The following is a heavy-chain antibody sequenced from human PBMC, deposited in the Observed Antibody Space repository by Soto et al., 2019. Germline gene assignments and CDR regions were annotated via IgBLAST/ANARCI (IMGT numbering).Heavy chain of an antibody. D-gene: IGHD3-22*01. J-gene: IGHJ5*02. V-gene: IGHV4-30-2*01. CDR1: GGSLNSGGYC. Sequence: SETLSLTCTVSGGSLNSGGYCWTWTRQQQGMRLEWIGFIYHTDTTYYTPSLKSRVTISVDRSKNQFSLKLNSVTAADTAVYYCASGVNYYDSSGSSWFDPWGQGALVTVS. CDR3: ASGVNYYDSSGSSWFDP. CDR2: IYHTDTT.